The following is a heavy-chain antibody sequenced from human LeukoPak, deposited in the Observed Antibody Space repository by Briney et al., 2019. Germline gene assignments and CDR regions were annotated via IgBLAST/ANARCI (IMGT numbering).Heavy chain of an antibody. CDR1: GYIFTSYG. V-gene: IGHV1-18*01. J-gene: IGHJ4*02. D-gene: IGHD4-11*01. Sequence: ASVKVSCKASGYIFTSYGIIWVRQAPGQGLQWMEWISAHNGNTNYAQKLQGRVTMTTDTSTSTVYMELRSLRSDDTAVYYCARAQTTLLLDYWGQGTLVTVSS. CDR2: ISAHNGNT. CDR3: ARAQTTLLLDY.